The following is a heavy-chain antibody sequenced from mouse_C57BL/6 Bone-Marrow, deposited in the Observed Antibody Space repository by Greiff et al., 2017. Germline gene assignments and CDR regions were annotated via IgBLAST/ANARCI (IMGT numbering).Heavy chain of an antibody. CDR1: GYNFNSSW. D-gene: IGHD1-1*01. CDR2: IYPSDSET. J-gene: IGHJ2*01. CDR3: ARENYDYFYY. V-gene: IGHV1-61*01. Sequence: QVQLQQPGAELVRPGSSVKLSCKASGYNFNSSWMDWVKQRPGQGLEWIGNIYPSDSETHYNPKFKDKATLTVDKSSSTVYMQLSSRTSEDSAVYYCARENYDYFYYWGQGTTLTVSS.